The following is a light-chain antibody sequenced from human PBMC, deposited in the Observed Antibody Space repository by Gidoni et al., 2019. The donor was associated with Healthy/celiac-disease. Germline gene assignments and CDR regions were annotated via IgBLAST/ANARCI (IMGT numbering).Light chain of an antibody. CDR3: QAWDSSTVV. V-gene: IGLV3-1*01. CDR1: KLGDKY. J-gene: IGLJ2*01. Sequence: YELTQPPSVSVSPGQTASITCSGDKLGDKYACWYQHKPGQSPLLVIYQDSKRPSGIPERFSGSNSGNTATLTISGTQAMDEADYYCQAWDSSTVVFGGGTKLTVL. CDR2: QDS.